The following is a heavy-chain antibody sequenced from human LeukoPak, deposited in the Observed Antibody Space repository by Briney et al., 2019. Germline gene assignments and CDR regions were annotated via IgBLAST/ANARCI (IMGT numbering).Heavy chain of an antibody. CDR2: INNDGSST. CDR1: GFTFIAYG. CDR3: ARELPRQVTLDF. J-gene: IGHJ4*02. V-gene: IGHV3-74*01. Sequence: GRSLRLSCAASGFTFIAYGMQWVRQAPGKGLVWVSRINNDGSSTSYADSVKGRFTISRDNAKNTLYLQVNSLRAEDTRVYYCARELPRQVTLDFWGRGTVVSVS. D-gene: IGHD2-21*02.